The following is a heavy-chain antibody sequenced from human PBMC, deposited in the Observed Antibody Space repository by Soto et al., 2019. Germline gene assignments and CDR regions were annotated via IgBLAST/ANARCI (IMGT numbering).Heavy chain of an antibody. CDR1: GFTFSNAW. Sequence: PGGSLRLSCAASGFTFSNAWMSWVRQAPGKGLEWVGRIKSKTDGGTTDYAAPVKGRFTISRDNAKNSLYLQMNSLRAEDTAVYYCARGNDYGDYDYWGQGTLVTVSS. CDR2: IKSKTDGGTT. V-gene: IGHV3-15*01. CDR3: ARGNDYGDYDY. D-gene: IGHD4-17*01. J-gene: IGHJ4*02.